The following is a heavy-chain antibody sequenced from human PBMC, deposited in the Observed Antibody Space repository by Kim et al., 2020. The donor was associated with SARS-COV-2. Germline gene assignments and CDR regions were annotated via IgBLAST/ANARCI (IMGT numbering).Heavy chain of an antibody. V-gene: IGHV1-46*01. CDR3: ARILQTKWFDY. Sequence: ASVNVYCKASGYTFTSYYMHWVRQAPGQGLECMGIINPSAGSTSYAQKFQGRVTMTRATSTSTVYLELSSLRSEDTAVYYCARILQTKWFDYWGQGTL. CDR2: INPSAGST. J-gene: IGHJ4*02. D-gene: IGHD1-26*01. CDR1: GYTFTSYY.